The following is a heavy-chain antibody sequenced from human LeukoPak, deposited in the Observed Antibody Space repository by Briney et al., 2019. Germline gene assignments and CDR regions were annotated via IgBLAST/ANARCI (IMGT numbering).Heavy chain of an antibody. J-gene: IGHJ4*02. CDR1: GFTFSSYA. V-gene: IGHV3-23*01. CDR3: AKGNGYSYGRYYFDY. CDR2: ITASGGNT. Sequence: GGSLRLSCAASGFTFSSYAMGWVRQAPGKGLEWVSAITASGGNTYYADSVKGRFTISRDNSKNTLYLQVNSLRAEDTAVYYCAKGNGYSYGRYYFDYWGQGTLVTASS. D-gene: IGHD5-18*01.